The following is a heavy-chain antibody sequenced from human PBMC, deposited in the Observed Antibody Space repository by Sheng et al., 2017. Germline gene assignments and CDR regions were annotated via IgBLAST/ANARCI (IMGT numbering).Heavy chain of an antibody. J-gene: IGHJ4*02. Sequence: QVQLVESGGGVVQPGRSLRLSCAASGFSFSSYAMFWVRQAPGKGLKWVAVVSSDGSKNFYADYVKGRFTISRDNSKKTLYLETNSLRVDDTAVYYCVRGYYGSGSYYDYWGQGTLVTVSS. V-gene: IGHV3-30-3*01. CDR2: VSSDGSKN. CDR1: GFSFSSYA. D-gene: IGHD3-10*01. CDR3: VRGYYGSGSYYDY.